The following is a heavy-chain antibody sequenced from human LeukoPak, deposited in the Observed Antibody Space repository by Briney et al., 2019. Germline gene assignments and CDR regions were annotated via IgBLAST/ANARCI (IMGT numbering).Heavy chain of an antibody. CDR3: ARARDYGDISFDY. J-gene: IGHJ4*02. CDR2: TYYKSKWYN. CDR1: LDTLSINSAA. Sequence: SQTPSLTCAISLDTLSINSAAWNSIRQSPSRGLEWQLSTYYKSKWYNNYAVSVKSRISINPDTSKNQFSLQLNSVTPEDTAAYFCARARDYGDISFDYWGQGTLVTVSS. D-gene: IGHD4-17*01. V-gene: IGHV6-1*01.